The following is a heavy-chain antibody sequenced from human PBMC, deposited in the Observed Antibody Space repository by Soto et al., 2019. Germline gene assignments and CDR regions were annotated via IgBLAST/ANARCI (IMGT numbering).Heavy chain of an antibody. D-gene: IGHD2-2*02. V-gene: IGHV1-18*04. CDR3: ARDDSFCSSTSCYSGAYYYYGMDV. J-gene: IGHJ6*02. Sequence: ASVKVSCNASGYTFTSYGISCVRQAPGQGLEWMGWISAYNGNTNYAQKLQGRVTMTTDTSTSTAYMELRSLRSDDTAVYYCARDDSFCSSTSCYSGAYYYYGMDVWGQGTTVTVSS. CDR2: ISAYNGNT. CDR1: GYTFTSYG.